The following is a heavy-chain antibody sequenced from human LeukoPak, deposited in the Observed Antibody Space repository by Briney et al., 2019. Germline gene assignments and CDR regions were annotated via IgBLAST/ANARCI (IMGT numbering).Heavy chain of an antibody. Sequence: GASVKVTCKASGGTYSSYAISWAGQAPGKGLEWMGRIIPTFGTANYAQKFQGRVTITTDESTSKAYMELSSLRSEDTVVYYCANSTLGMDVTFDYWGQGTLVTVSS. CDR1: GGTYSSYA. V-gene: IGHV1-69*05. J-gene: IGHJ4*02. CDR2: IIPTFGTA. D-gene: IGHD6-13*01. CDR3: ANSTLGMDVTFDY.